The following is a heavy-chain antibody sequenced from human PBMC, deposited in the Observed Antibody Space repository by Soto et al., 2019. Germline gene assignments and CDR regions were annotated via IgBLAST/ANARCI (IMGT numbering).Heavy chain of an antibody. V-gene: IGHV4-31*03. D-gene: IGHD6-13*01. Sequence: QVQLQESGPGLVKPSQTLSLTCSVSGGSITSGGFYWSWIRQHPEKGLEWIAYIFHSGSTDFNPYLKGRIIISADTSKNQFSLKLTSVTAADTAVYYCVRGGIAGNWFDPWGQGTLVTVSS. CDR1: GGSITSGGFY. CDR3: VRGGIAGNWFDP. J-gene: IGHJ5*02. CDR2: IFHSGST.